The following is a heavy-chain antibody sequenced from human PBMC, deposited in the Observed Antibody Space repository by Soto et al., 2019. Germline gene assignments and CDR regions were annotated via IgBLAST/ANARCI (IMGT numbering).Heavy chain of an antibody. CDR3: ARRDKYYYGSGSYYVFDY. CDR2: IYYSGST. CDR1: GGSISSSSYY. D-gene: IGHD3-10*01. J-gene: IGHJ4*02. V-gene: IGHV4-39*01. Sequence: QLQLQESSPGLVKPSETLSLTCTVSGGSISSSSYYWGWIRQPPGKGLEWIGSIYYSGSTYYNPSFKSLVTISVDTSKNQFSLKLSSVTAADTAVYYCARRDKYYYGSGSYYVFDYWGQGTLVTVSS.